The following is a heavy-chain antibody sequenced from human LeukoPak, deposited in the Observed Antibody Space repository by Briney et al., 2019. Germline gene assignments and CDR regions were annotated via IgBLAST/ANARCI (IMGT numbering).Heavy chain of an antibody. D-gene: IGHD3-10*01. CDR3: ATVWFGEAYFDY. Sequence: ASVKVSCKVSGYTLTELSMHWVRQAPGKGLEWMGGFDPEDGETIYAQKFQGRVTMTEDTSTDTAYMELSSLRSEDTAVYYCATVWFGEAYFDYWDQGTLVTVSS. J-gene: IGHJ4*02. CDR2: FDPEDGET. CDR1: GYTLTELS. V-gene: IGHV1-24*01.